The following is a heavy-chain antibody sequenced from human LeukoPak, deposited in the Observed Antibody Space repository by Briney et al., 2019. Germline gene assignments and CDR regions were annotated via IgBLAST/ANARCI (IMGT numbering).Heavy chain of an antibody. Sequence: SETLSLTCAVSGGSINSHYWGWVRQPPGKGLQWIGDIYYTGKNNYNPSLKSRVTISLDTSKDHLSLNLTSVLAADTAIYYCVRRDSGWNYFDYWGQGILVTVSS. CDR1: GGSINSHY. J-gene: IGHJ4*02. CDR2: IYYTGKN. V-gene: IGHV4-59*08. CDR3: VRRDSGWNYFDY. D-gene: IGHD5-12*01.